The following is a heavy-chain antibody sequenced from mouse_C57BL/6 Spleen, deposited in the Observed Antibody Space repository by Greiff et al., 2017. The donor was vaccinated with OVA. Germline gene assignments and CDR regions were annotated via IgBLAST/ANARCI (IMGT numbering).Heavy chain of an antibody. V-gene: IGHV1-75*01. CDR2: IFPGSGST. D-gene: IGHD1-1*02. CDR3: ARSGGNRAMDY. J-gene: IGHJ4*01. CDR1: GYTFTDYY. Sequence: QVQLQQSGPELVKPGASVKISCKASGYTFTDYYINWVKQRPGQGLEWIGWIFPGSGSTYYNEKFKGKATLTVDKSSSTAYMLLNSLTSEDSAVYFCARSGGNRAMDYWGQGTSVTVSS.